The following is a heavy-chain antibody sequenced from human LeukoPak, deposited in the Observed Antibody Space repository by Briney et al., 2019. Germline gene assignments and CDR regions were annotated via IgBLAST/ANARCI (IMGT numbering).Heavy chain of an antibody. D-gene: IGHD6-13*01. CDR2: IYYSGST. J-gene: IGHJ4*02. CDR1: GGSISSSSYY. Sequence: PSETLSLTCTVSGGSISSSSYYWGWIRQPPGKGLEWIGSIYYSGSTYYNPSLKSRVTISVDTSKNQFSLKLSSVTAADTAVYYCARVIQVWQQLVRWGQGTLVTVSS. CDR3: ARVIQVWQQLVR. V-gene: IGHV4-39*07.